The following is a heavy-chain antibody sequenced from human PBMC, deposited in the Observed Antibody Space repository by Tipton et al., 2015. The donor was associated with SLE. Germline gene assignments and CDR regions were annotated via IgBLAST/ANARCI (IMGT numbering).Heavy chain of an antibody. CDR1: GGSFSGYY. J-gene: IGHJ6*02. D-gene: IGHD2-2*02. CDR2: INHSGST. Sequence: TLSLTCAVYGGSFSGYYWSWIRQPPGKGLEWIGEINHSGSTNYNPSLKSRVTISVDTSKNQFSLQPNSVTPEDTAVYYCARGQAAISMDVWGQGTTVTVSS. V-gene: IGHV4-34*01. CDR3: ARGQAAISMDV.